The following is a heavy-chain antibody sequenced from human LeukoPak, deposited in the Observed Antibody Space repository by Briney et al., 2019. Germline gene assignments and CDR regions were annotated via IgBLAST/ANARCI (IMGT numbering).Heavy chain of an antibody. V-gene: IGHV3-30*18. CDR1: GFTFSSYG. CDR3: AKGYYVDY. J-gene: IGHJ4*02. CDR2: ISYDGSNK. Sequence: GGSLRLSCAASGFTFSSYGMHWVRQAPGKGLEWVAVISYDGSNKYYADSVKGRFTISRDNSKNTLYLQMNSLRAEDTAVYYCAKGYYVDYCGQGTLVTVSS.